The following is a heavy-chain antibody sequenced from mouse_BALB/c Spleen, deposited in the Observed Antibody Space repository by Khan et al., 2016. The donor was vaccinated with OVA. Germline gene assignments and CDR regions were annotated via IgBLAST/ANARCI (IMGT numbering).Heavy chain of an antibody. J-gene: IGHJ3*01. CDR3: ARHNYGPFAY. CDR2: INTGSDYI. V-gene: IGHV5-9-3*01. D-gene: IGHD1-1*01. CDR1: GFTFSTFA. Sequence: EVELVESGGDLVKPGESLKLSCSASGFTFSTFAMSWVRQTPEKRLEWVATINTGSDYIYYVDSVKGRFTISRDNAKNTLYLQMSSLRSEDTAMYYCARHNYGPFAYWGQGTLVTVSA.